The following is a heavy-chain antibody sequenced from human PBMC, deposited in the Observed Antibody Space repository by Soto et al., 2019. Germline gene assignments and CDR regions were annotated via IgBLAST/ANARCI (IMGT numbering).Heavy chain of an antibody. CDR3: APRKYGSFNIGAFDI. V-gene: IGHV3-48*03. CDR1: GFSFSTYE. Sequence: EVQLVESGGGLVQPGGSLRLSCAASGFSFSTYEMNWVRQAPGKGLEWVSYISKSGIDIYYADSVKGRFTISRDNSNNSLYMQMNSLRAEDTAVYYSAPRKYGSFNIGAFDIWGQVTIVTVSS. CDR2: ISKSGIDI. D-gene: IGHD1-26*01. J-gene: IGHJ3*02.